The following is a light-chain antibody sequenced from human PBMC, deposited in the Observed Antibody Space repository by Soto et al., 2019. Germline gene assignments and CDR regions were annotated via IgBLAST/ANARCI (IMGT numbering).Light chain of an antibody. CDR3: QQYGSSPYT. J-gene: IGKJ2*01. V-gene: IGKV3-20*01. CDR1: QSVSSSY. CDR2: VAS. Sequence: EIVLTQSPGTLSLSPGERATLSCRASQSVSSSYLAWYQQKPGQAPRLLIYVASSRATGFPDRFSGSGSRTDFPLTISRLEPEDFAVYYCQQYGSSPYTFGQGTKLEIK.